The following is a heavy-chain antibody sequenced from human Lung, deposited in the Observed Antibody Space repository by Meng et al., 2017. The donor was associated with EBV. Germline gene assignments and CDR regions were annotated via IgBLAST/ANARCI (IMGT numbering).Heavy chain of an antibody. J-gene: IGHJ5*02. V-gene: IGHV4-39*01. D-gene: IGHD6-19*01. Sequence: QPQLQEWGPGLVKPSEPLFLTRTGSGGSFSTSGYYWGWIRQPPGKGLEWIGSIGHAEALYYTQSLKSRVTVTIDTSAYQFFLTLTSVTAADTAIYYCVRSSGWVKTGFDPWGQGTLVTVSS. CDR2: IGHAEAL. CDR3: VRSSGWVKTGFDP. CDR1: GGSFSTSGYY.